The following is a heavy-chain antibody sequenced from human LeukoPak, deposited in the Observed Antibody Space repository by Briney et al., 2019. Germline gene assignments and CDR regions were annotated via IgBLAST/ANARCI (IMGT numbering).Heavy chain of an antibody. CDR2: ISSSGITK. Sequence: GGSLRLSCEVSRFTFSSNEMNWVRQAPGKGLEWISYISSSGITKYYADSVKGRFTISRDNAKNSLYLQMNSLRAEDTAVYYCARILKSLSLDLDDYWGQGTLVIVSS. D-gene: IGHD1-1*01. CDR1: RFTFSSNE. V-gene: IGHV3-48*03. CDR3: ARILKSLSLDLDDY. J-gene: IGHJ4*02.